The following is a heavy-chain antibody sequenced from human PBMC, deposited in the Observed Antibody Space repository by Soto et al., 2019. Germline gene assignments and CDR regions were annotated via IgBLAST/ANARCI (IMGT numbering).Heavy chain of an antibody. Sequence: QVQLVQSGAEVKKPGASVKVSCKASGYTFTTYYLHWVRQAPGQGLEWMGMINPTGGSTSYAHKFQGRFTMTRETSTSTVYMELSSLRSDDTAMYYCARNVNSGLDYWGQGTLVTGSS. CDR2: INPTGGST. V-gene: IGHV1-46*01. D-gene: IGHD1-26*01. J-gene: IGHJ4*02. CDR1: GYTFTTYY. CDR3: ARNVNSGLDY.